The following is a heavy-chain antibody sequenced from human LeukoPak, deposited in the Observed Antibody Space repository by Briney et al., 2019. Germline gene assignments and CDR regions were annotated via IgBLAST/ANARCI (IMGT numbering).Heavy chain of an antibody. J-gene: IGHJ4*02. V-gene: IGHV3-23*01. CDR2: ISDSGDDT. CDR3: ARGGSRGSFDY. CDR1: GFTFSNYV. D-gene: IGHD1-26*01. Sequence: GGSLRLSCTGSGFTFSNYVMSWVRQAPGKRLEWVSGISDSGDDTDYADSVKGRFTISRDNSKNSLYLQMNSLRAEDTAVYYCARGGSRGSFDYWGQGTLVTVSS.